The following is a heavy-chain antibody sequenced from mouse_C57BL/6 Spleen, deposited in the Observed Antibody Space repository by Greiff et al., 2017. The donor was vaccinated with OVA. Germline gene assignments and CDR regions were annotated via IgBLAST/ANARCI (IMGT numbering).Heavy chain of an antibody. Sequence: EVKLEESGGGLVKPGGSLKLSCAASGFTFSSYAMSWVRQTPEKRLEWVATISDGGSYTYYPDNVKGRFTISRDNAKNNLYLQMSHLKSEDTAMYYCARDTSGVLAGTYFDYWGQGTTLTVSS. CDR3: ARDTSGVLAGTYFDY. J-gene: IGHJ2*01. CDR1: GFTFSSYA. CDR2: ISDGGSYT. V-gene: IGHV5-4*01. D-gene: IGHD4-1*01.